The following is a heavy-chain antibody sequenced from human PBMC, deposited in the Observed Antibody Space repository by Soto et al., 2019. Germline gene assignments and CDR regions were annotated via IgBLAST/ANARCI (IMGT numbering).Heavy chain of an antibody. D-gene: IGHD4-17*01. CDR3: AKKHDYGDYPEFDT. Sequence: PGGSLRLSCAASGFTFSSYGMHWVRQAPGKGLEWVAVISYDGSNKYYADSVKGRFTISRDNSKNTLYLQMNSLRAEDTAVYYCAKKHDYGDYPEFDTWGQGTLVTVSS. CDR2: ISYDGSNK. CDR1: GFTFSSYG. J-gene: IGHJ5*02. V-gene: IGHV3-30*18.